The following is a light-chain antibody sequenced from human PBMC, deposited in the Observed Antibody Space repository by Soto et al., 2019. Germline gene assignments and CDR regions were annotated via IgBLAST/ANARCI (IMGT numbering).Light chain of an antibody. J-gene: IGKJ5*01. CDR2: GAS. CDR1: QSVSSSY. V-gene: IGKV3-20*01. Sequence: EILLTQSPGTLSLSPGERATLSCRASQSVSSSYLAWYQQKPGQAPRILIYGASSRDTGIPDRFSGSGSGTDCTLTISRLEPEDFAVYYCQQYGSSPITFGQGTRLEIK. CDR3: QQYGSSPIT.